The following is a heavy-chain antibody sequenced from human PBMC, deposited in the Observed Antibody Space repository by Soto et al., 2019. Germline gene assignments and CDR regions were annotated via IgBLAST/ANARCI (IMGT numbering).Heavy chain of an antibody. CDR3: ALRSMALLPEY. V-gene: IGHV4-59*01. Sequence: QVQLQESGPGLVKPSETLSLTCAVSGDSISSYYCMWIRQPPGKGLESIGYLYYGRSANYNPSLKSLVSLSVDTSTNQCSLTLSSISAADTAVYYFALRSMALLPEYLGQGTLVTVSS. CDR2: LYYGRSA. CDR1: GDSISSYY. D-gene: IGHD3-3*02. J-gene: IGHJ4*02.